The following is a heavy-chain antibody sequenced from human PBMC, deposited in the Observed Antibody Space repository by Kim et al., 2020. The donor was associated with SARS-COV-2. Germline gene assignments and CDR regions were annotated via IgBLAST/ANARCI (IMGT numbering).Heavy chain of an antibody. J-gene: IGHJ5*02. CDR1: GFTFSSYD. D-gene: IGHD3-10*01. V-gene: IGHV3-13*04. Sequence: GGSLRLSCAASGFTFSSYDMHWVRQATGKGLEWVSAIGTAGDTYYPGSVKGRFTISRENAKNSLYLQMNSLRAGDTAVYYCARGELYGSFDPWGQGTLVTVSS. CDR3: ARGELYGSFDP. CDR2: IGTAGDT.